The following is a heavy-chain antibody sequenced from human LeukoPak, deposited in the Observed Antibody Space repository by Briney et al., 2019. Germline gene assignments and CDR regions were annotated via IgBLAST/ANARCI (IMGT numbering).Heavy chain of an antibody. CDR1: GYSFTNYW. CDR3: ARHHTDTGGYISDY. Sequence: GESLKISCKGSGYSFTNYWIGWVRQMPGKGLEWMGFIYPGDSDTRYSPSFQGQVTISADRSISTAYLQWSSLKASDTAIYFCARHHTDTGGYISDYWGQGTLVTVSS. J-gene: IGHJ4*02. CDR2: IYPGDSDT. D-gene: IGHD3-22*01. V-gene: IGHV5-51*01.